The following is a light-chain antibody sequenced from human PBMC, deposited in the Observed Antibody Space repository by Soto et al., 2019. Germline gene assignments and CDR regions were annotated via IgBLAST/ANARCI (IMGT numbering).Light chain of an antibody. J-gene: IGKJ1*01. Sequence: DIQMTQSPSTLSASVGDRVTITCRASQSISNWLAWYQQKPGKAPNLLIYDASNLESGVPSRFSGSGSGTEFTLTISSPQPDDFATYYCQQYNRYSTFGQGTKVEI. V-gene: IGKV1-5*01. CDR2: DAS. CDR1: QSISNW. CDR3: QQYNRYST.